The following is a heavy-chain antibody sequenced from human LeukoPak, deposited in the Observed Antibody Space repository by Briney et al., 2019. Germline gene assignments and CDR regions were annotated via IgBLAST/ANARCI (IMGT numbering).Heavy chain of an antibody. CDR3: AKEKVDTAMISSFDY. CDR2: ISASGGRT. J-gene: IGHJ4*02. CDR1: GFTFSRYA. D-gene: IGHD5-18*01. V-gene: IGHV3-23*01. Sequence: GGSLRLSCAASGFTFSRYALSWVRQPPGKGLEWVSSISASGGRTYYADSVEGRFTISRDNSKNTLYLQVNSLRAEDTAVYYCAKEKVDTAMISSFDYWGQGTLVTVSS.